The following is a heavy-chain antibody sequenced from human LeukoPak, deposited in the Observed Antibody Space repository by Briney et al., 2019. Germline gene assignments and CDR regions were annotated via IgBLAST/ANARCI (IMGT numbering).Heavy chain of an antibody. V-gene: IGHV4-4*07. D-gene: IGHD3-10*01. J-gene: IGHJ4*02. Sequence: PSETLSLTXTVSGGSISSYYWSWIRQPAGKGLEWIGRIYTSGSTNYNPSLKSRVTMSVDTSKNQFSLKLSSVTAADTAVYYCARDTYYYGSGSYSYDYWGQGTLVTVSS. CDR2: IYTSGST. CDR3: ARDTYYYGSGSYSYDY. CDR1: GGSISSYY.